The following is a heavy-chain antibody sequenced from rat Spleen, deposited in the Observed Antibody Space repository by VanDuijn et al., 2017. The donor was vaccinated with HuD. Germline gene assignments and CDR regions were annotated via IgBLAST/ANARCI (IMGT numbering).Heavy chain of an antibody. CDR2: ISYEGSST. V-gene: IGHV5-22*01. D-gene: IGHD1-10*01. J-gene: IGHJ2*01. CDR3: ARHPTYPHYFDY. Sequence: EVQLVESGGDLVQPGRSLKISCVASGLTFSDYYMAWVRQAPKKGLEWVASISYEGSSTYYGDSVKGRFTISRDNAKSTLYLQMNSLRSEDTATYYCARHPTYPHYFDYWGQGVMVTVSS. CDR1: GLTFSDYY.